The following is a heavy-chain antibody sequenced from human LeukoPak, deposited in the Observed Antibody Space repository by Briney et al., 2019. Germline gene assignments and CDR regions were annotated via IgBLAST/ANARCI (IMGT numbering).Heavy chain of an antibody. CDR2: INPNSGGT. J-gene: IGHJ5*02. CDR1: GYTFTGYY. V-gene: IGHV1-2*02. Sequence: ASVKVSCKASGYTFTGYYMHWVRQAPGQGLEWMGWINPNSGGTNYAQKFQGRVTMTTDTSTSTAYMELRSLRSDDTAVYYCARDPRSSRDNWFDPWGQGTLVTVSS. D-gene: IGHD6-13*01. CDR3: ARDPRSSRDNWFDP.